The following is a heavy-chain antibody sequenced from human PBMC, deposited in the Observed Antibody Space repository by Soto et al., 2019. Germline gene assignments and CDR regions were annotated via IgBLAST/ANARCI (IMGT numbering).Heavy chain of an antibody. Sequence: SETLSLTCAVYGGSFSGYYWRWIRQPPGKGLEWIGEINHSGSTNYNPSLKSRVTISVDTSKNQFSLKLSSVTAADTAVYYCARGYSSGWQDAFDIWGQGTMVTVSS. CDR2: INHSGST. V-gene: IGHV4-34*01. D-gene: IGHD6-19*01. CDR1: GGSFSGYY. J-gene: IGHJ3*02. CDR3: ARGYSSGWQDAFDI.